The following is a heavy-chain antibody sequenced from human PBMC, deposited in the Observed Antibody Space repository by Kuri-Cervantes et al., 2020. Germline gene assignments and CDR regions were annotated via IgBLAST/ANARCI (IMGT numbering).Heavy chain of an antibody. CDR2: IYHSGST. D-gene: IGHD5-24*01. Sequence: GSLRLSCAVSGGSISSSNWWSWVRQPPGKGLEWIGEIYHSGSTNYNPSLKSRVTISVDKSKNQSSLKLSSVTAADTAVYYCARDQIREIDAFDIWGQGTMVTVSS. V-gene: IGHV4-4*02. CDR1: GGSISSSNW. CDR3: ARDQIREIDAFDI. J-gene: IGHJ3*02.